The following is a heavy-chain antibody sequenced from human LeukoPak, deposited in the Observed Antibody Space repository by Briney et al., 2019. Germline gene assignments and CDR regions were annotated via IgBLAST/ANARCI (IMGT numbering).Heavy chain of an antibody. V-gene: IGHV4-61*02. CDR1: GGSISSGSYY. J-gene: IGHJ4*02. Sequence: SQTLSLTCTVSGGSISSGSYYWSWVRQPAGKGLEWIGRIYTSGSTNYSPSLKSRVTISIDTSKNQFSLKLSSVTAADTAVYYCARNGEYSTSRYFDYWGQGTLVIVSS. CDR2: IYTSGST. CDR3: ARNGEYSTSRYFDY. D-gene: IGHD6-6*01.